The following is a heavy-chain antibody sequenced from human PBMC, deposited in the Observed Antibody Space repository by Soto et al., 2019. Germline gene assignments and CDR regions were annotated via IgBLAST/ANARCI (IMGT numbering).Heavy chain of an antibody. Sequence: GGSLRLSCAASGFTFSSYGMHWVRQAPGKGLEWVAVIWYDGSNKYYADSVKGRFTISRDNSKNTLYLQMNSLRAEDTAVYYCARAISSSWFPYGMDVWGQGTTVTVS. D-gene: IGHD6-13*01. J-gene: IGHJ6*02. CDR1: GFTFSSYG. V-gene: IGHV3-33*01. CDR2: IWYDGSNK. CDR3: ARAISSSWFPYGMDV.